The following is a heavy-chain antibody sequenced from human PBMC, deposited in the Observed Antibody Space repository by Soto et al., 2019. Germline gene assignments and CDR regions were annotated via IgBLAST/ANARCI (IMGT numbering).Heavy chain of an antibody. J-gene: IGHJ2*01. V-gene: IGHV1-69*01. CDR3: AHGRLQFPYWYFDL. CDR1: GGTFSSYA. CDR2: IIPIFGTA. Sequence: QVQLVQSGAEVKKPGSSVKVSCKASGGTFSSYAISWVRQAPGQGLEWMGGIIPIFGTANYAQKFQGSFTITADESTSTAYMALSSLRSEDTAVYYCAHGRLQFPYWYFDLWGRGTLVTVSS. D-gene: IGHD5-12*01.